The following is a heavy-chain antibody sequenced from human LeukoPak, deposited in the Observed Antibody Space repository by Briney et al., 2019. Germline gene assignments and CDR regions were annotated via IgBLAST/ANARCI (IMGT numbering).Heavy chain of an antibody. Sequence: GASVKVSCKASGYTFTTHDINWVRQATGQGLEWMGWMNPNSVNTVSAERFQGRITMTSNTSISTAYLELSSLRYEDTAVYYCARDQGSYYPYGGDYWGQGTLVTVSS. J-gene: IGHJ4*02. CDR2: MNPNSVNT. CDR3: ARDQGSYYPYGGDY. V-gene: IGHV1-8*01. D-gene: IGHD3-10*01. CDR1: GYTFTTHD.